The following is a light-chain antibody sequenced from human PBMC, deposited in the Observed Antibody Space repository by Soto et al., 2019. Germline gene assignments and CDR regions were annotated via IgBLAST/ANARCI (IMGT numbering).Light chain of an antibody. CDR3: QQRQNWPPIT. J-gene: IGKJ5*01. CDR2: DAT. Sequence: EVVLTQSPATLSLSPGERATLSCRASQSVSRYLAWYQQKPGQAPRLLIYDATERATGIPARFSGSGSGTDFTLTISRLEPEDFAVYYCQQRQNWPPITFGQGTRLDIK. CDR1: QSVSRY. V-gene: IGKV3-11*01.